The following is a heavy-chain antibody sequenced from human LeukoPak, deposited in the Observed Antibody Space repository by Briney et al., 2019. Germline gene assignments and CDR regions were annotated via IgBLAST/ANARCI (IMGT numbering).Heavy chain of an antibody. J-gene: IGHJ4*02. Sequence: PGGSLRLSCVASGFTFSSYAMTWVRQAPGKGLEWVSGISGSGTNTYYADSVKGRFTISRDNSKNTLYLQMNILRAEDTAAYYCAKGTYDSRGHFDYWGQGTLVSVSS. CDR3: AKGTYDSRGHFDY. CDR2: ISGSGTNT. V-gene: IGHV3-23*01. D-gene: IGHD3-22*01. CDR1: GFTFSSYA.